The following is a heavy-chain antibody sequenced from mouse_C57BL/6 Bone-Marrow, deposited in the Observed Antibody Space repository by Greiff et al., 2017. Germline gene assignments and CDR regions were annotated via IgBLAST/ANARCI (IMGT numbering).Heavy chain of an antibody. Sequence: SGAELARPGASVKLSCKASGYTFTSYGISWVKQRTGQGLEWIGEIYPRSGNTYYNEKFKGKATLTADKSSSTAYMELRSLTSEDSAVYFCARSGSYYSNYLAWFAYWGQGTLVTVSA. CDR1: GYTFTSYG. V-gene: IGHV1-81*01. CDR2: IYPRSGNT. CDR3: ARSGSYYSNYLAWFAY. J-gene: IGHJ3*01. D-gene: IGHD2-5*01.